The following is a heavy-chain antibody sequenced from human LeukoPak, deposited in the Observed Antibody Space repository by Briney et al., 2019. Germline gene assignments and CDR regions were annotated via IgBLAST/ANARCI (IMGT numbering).Heavy chain of an antibody. Sequence: GGSLRLSCVASEFTFSNYWMSWVRQAPGKGLEWVANIKQDESEKYYVDSVKGRFTISRDNTKNSLYLQMNSLRVEDTAVYYCASGRQLGRWGQGTLVTVSS. D-gene: IGHD6-13*01. CDR1: EFTFSNYW. CDR3: ASGRQLGR. J-gene: IGHJ4*02. CDR2: IKQDESEK. V-gene: IGHV3-7*03.